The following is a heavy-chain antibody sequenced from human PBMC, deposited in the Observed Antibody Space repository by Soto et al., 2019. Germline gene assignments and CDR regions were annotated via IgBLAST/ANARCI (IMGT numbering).Heavy chain of an antibody. Sequence: EVQLVESGGGLVQPGRSLRLSCAAYGFTFDDYAMHWVRQAPGKGLEWVSGISWNSGNIGYADSVKGLFTISRDNANNSLYLQMNSLRAEDTALYYCAKDRAAAAPGNGMDVWGQGTTVTVSS. J-gene: IGHJ6*02. V-gene: IGHV3-9*01. CDR3: AKDRAAAAPGNGMDV. CDR2: ISWNSGNI. D-gene: IGHD6-13*01. CDR1: GFTFDDYA.